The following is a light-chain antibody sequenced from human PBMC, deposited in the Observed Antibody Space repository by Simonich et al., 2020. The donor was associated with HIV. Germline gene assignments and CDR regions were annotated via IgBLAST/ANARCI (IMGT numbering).Light chain of an antibody. CDR1: QSVLYSSNNRNY. V-gene: IGKV4-1*01. CDR3: QQYYSTLSYT. CDR2: GAS. J-gene: IGKJ2*01. Sequence: DIVMTQSPDSLAVSLGERATINCKSGQSVLYSSNNRNYLAWYKQKPGQPPKLLIYGASTRGSGVPDRFSGSGSGTDFTLTINSLQAEDVAVYYCQQYYSTLSYTFGQGTKLEIK.